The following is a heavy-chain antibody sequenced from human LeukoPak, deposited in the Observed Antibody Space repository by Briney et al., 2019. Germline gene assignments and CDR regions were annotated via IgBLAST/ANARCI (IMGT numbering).Heavy chain of an antibody. J-gene: IGHJ6*02. D-gene: IGHD2/OR15-2a*01. Sequence: SETVSLTCTVSGGSISTYYWTWIRQPAGKGLEWIGRIKTTGSPHYNPSLKSRVIMSVDTSKNQFSQLSMKLTSVTAADTAVYYCARSTGLLHYCGMDVWGRGTTVSDSS. CDR1: GGSISTYY. CDR3: ARSTGLLHYCGMDV. CDR2: IKTTGSP. V-gene: IGHV4-4*07.